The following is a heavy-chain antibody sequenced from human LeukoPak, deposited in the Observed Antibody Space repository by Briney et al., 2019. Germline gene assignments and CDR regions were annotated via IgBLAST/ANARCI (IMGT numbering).Heavy chain of an antibody. J-gene: IGHJ6*03. Sequence: GGTLRLSCAASGFSVSDNGMSWVRQAPGKGLEWVSGIVGGDGGTYYADSVKGRFIISRDNSKNTLYLQMNSLRAEDTAVYYWARVYDGSGSLHYYYYMDVWGKGTTVTISS. V-gene: IGHV3-23*01. CDR3: ARVYDGSGSLHYYYYMDV. CDR1: GFSVSDNG. D-gene: IGHD3-10*01. CDR2: IVGGDGGT.